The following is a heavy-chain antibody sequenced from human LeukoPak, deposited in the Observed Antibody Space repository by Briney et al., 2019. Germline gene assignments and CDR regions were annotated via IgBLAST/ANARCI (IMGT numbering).Heavy chain of an antibody. D-gene: IGHD1-26*01. J-gene: IGHJ4*02. CDR3: ARGLQVGATSDY. CDR2: MNPNSGKT. CDR1: GYTFTKYD. Sequence: ASVKVSCKASGYTFTKYDMNWVGQAAGQGGEGMGWMNPNSGKTGYAQKFQGRVTITRNTSISTAYMEPSSLTSEDTAVYYCARGLQVGATSDYWGQGPLVTVSS. V-gene: IGHV1-8*03.